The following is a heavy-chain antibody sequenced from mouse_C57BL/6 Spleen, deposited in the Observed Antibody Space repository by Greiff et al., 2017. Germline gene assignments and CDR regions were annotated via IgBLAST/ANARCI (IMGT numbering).Heavy chain of an antibody. CDR2: IDPSDSYT. D-gene: IGHD4-1*01. Sequence: QVQLQQPGAELVKPGASVKLSCKASGYTFTSYWMQWVKQRPGQGLEWIGEIDPSDSYTNYNQKFKGKATLTVDPSSSTAYMQLSSLTSEDSAVYYCARAGVTGNYWGQGTTLTVSS. CDR1: GYTFTSYW. V-gene: IGHV1-50*01. CDR3: ARAGVTGNY. J-gene: IGHJ2*01.